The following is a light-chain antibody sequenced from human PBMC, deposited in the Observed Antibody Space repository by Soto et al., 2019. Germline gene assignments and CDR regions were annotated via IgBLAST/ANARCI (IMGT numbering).Light chain of an antibody. J-gene: IGKJ5*01. CDR2: GAS. Sequence: EIVLTQSPGTLSLSPGERATLSCRASQSVSSSYLAWYQQKPGQAPRLLIYGASSRATGIPDRFSGSGSGTDCTLTISRLEPEDFALYYCQQYGSSAITFGQGTRLEI. V-gene: IGKV3-20*01. CDR1: QSVSSSY. CDR3: QQYGSSAIT.